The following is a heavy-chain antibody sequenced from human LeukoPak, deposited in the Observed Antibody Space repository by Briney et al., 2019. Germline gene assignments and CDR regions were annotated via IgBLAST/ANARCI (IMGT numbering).Heavy chain of an antibody. V-gene: IGHV4-39*01. D-gene: IGHD6-13*01. CDR3: ARHVWGYSSSWYRPLNWFDP. Sequence: KSSETLSLTCTVSGGSISSSSYYWGRIRQPPGKGLEWIGSIYYSGSTYYNPSLKSRVTISVDTSKNQFSLKLSSVTAADTAVYYCARHVWGYSSSWYRPLNWFDPWGQGTLVTVSS. J-gene: IGHJ5*02. CDR1: GGSISSSSYY. CDR2: IYYSGST.